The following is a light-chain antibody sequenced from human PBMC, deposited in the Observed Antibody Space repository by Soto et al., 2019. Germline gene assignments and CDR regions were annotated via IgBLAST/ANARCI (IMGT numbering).Light chain of an antibody. J-gene: IGLJ2*01. CDR2: YDD. V-gene: IGLV1-36*01. CDR1: NSNIGDNA. Sequence: QSVLTQPPSVSAAPRQRVTISCSGSNSNIGDNAVKWYQQLPGKAPKLLIYYDDLKPSGVSARFSGSKSGTSASLAISGLQSEDEADYFCAAWDDSLDGWVFGGGTKLTVL. CDR3: AAWDDSLDGWV.